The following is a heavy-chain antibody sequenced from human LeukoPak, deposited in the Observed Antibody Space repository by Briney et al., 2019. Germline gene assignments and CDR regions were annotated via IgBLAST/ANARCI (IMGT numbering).Heavy chain of an antibody. CDR3: ARYGVPYYYYYMDV. Sequence: SETLSLTCTVSGGSISGYYWSWIRQPLGKGLEWIGYIFYSGRTHYNPSLKSRVTISVDTSKSQFSLNLSSVTAADTATYYCARYGVPYYYYYMDVWGKGTTVTVFS. CDR2: IFYSGRT. J-gene: IGHJ6*03. CDR1: GGSISGYY. D-gene: IGHD4-17*01. V-gene: IGHV4-59*01.